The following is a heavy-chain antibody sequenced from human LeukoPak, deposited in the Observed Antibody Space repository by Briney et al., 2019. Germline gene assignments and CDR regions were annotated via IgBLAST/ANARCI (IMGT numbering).Heavy chain of an antibody. D-gene: IGHD4-23*01. CDR3: AKRSDYGGSGNYFDF. V-gene: IGHV3-74*01. Sequence: GGSLRLSCAASGFTFSNYWMHWVRQAPGKGLVWLSRIITDGSSTSYADSVKGRFTISRDNSKNTLYLQMNSLRAEDTAVYYCAKRSDYGGSGNYFDFWGQGTPVTVSS. CDR1: GFTFSNYW. J-gene: IGHJ4*02. CDR2: IITDGSST.